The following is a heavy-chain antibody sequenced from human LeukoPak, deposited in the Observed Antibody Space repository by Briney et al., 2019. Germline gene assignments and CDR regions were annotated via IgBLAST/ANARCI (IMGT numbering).Heavy chain of an antibody. CDR1: GGSISNNW. V-gene: IGHV4-4*02. J-gene: IGHJ1*01. CDR2: ISQSART. D-gene: IGHD3-22*01. Sequence: SGTLSLTCAVTGGSISNNWWTWVRQPPGKGLEWIGEISQSARTNYNPSLESRVTMSIDKSRNQFSLRMSSVTAADTAVYYCAGVRLGSSGFSEYFEHWGQGTLVTVSS. CDR3: AGVRLGSSGFSEYFEH.